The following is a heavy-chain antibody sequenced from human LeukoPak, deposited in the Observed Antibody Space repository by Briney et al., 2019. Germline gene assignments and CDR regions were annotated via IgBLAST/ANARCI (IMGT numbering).Heavy chain of an antibody. CDR2: IYYSGST. CDR1: GGSISSSSYY. D-gene: IGHD6-19*01. J-gene: IGHJ4*02. CDR3: ARRVSVAGRRDFDY. V-gene: IGHV4-39*01. Sequence: PSETLSLTCTVSGGSISSSSYYWGWIRQPPGKGLEWIGSIYYSGSTYYNPSLKSRVTISVDTSKNQFSLKLSSVTAADTAVYYCARRVSVAGRRDFDYWGQGTLVTVSS.